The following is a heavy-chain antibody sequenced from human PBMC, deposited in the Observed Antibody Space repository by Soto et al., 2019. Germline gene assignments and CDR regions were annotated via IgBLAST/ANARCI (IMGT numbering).Heavy chain of an antibody. Sequence: EAQLVESGGGLIQPGGSLRLSCAASGFTVSDNYITWVRQAPGKGREWVSLLYSGGRIYYADSVKGRFTISRDTSKTTLYLQMNSLRTEDTAVYYCARSDRDYAYALNVWGQGTTVTVSS. CDR1: GFTVSDNY. D-gene: IGHD3-16*01. CDR2: LYSGGRI. J-gene: IGHJ6*02. V-gene: IGHV3-53*01. CDR3: ARSDRDYAYALNV.